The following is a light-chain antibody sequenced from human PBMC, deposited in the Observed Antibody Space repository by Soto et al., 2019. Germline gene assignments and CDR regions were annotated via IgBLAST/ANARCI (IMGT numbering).Light chain of an antibody. CDR1: QRVSNNS. CDR3: QQYGSTPWT. CDR2: DAT. V-gene: IGKV3D-20*01. J-gene: IGKJ1*01. Sequence: VVLTHFQGTLSLSPGEPATLACGASQRVSNNSLGWYQQKPGLPPRLLIFDATSRTNGIPERFSGRGSGTHFTLTVSRLEAEDFAVYYCQQYGSTPWTFGRGTKVEMK.